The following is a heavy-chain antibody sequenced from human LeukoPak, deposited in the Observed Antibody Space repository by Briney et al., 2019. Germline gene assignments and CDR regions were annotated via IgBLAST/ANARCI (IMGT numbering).Heavy chain of an antibody. CDR2: INHSGST. J-gene: IGHJ3*02. CDR1: GGSFSGYY. Sequence: SETLSLTCAVYGGSFSGYYWSWIRQPPGKRLEWIGEINHSGSTNYNPSLKSRVTISVDTSKNQFSLKLSSVTAADTAVYYCARVNAAMDAFDIWGQGTMVTVSS. V-gene: IGHV4-34*01. D-gene: IGHD2-2*01. CDR3: ARVNAAMDAFDI.